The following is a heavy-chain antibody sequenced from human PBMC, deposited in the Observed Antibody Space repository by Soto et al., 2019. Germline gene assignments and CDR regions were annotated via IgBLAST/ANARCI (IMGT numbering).Heavy chain of an antibody. CDR3: ARDPGGTDFAEWTYYFDY. CDR2: ISYDGSNK. CDR1: GFTFSSYA. V-gene: IGHV3-30-3*01. Sequence: QVQLVESGGGVVQPGRSLRLSCAASGFTFSSYAMHWVRQAPGKGLEWVAVISYDGSNKYYADYVKGRFTISRDNSKNTLYLKMNRLRAEDTAVYYCARDPGGTDFAEWTYYFDYWGQGTLVTVSS. J-gene: IGHJ4*02. D-gene: IGHD3-3*01.